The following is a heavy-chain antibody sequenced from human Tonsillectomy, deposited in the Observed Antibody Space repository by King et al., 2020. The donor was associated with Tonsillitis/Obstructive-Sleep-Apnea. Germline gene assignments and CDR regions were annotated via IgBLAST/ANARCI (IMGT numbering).Heavy chain of an antibody. CDR1: GYTFTGYY. CDR2: INPNSGGT. D-gene: IGHD3-3*01. Sequence: QLVQSGAEVKKPGASVKISCKASGYTFTGYYMHWVRQAPGQGLEWMGRINPNSGGTNYAQKFQGRVTMTRDTSISTAYMELSRLRSDDTAVYYCARGYFWSGSGFDYWGQGTLVTVSS. J-gene: IGHJ4*02. CDR3: ARGYFWSGSGFDY. V-gene: IGHV1-2*06.